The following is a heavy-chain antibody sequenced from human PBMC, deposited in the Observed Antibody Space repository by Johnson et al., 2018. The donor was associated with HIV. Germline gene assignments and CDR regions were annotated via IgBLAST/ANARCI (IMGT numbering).Heavy chain of an antibody. CDR1: GLTFSSYA. J-gene: IGHJ3*02. V-gene: IGHV3-33*08. Sequence: QVQLVESGGGVVQPGRYLRLSCAASGLTFSSYAMHWVRQAPAQGLEWVAFIRYDGSTRYYADSVKGRFTISRDNSKNTLYLQMNSLSAEDTAVYYCAKGGSAVAVAFDIWGQGTMVTVSS. CDR2: IRYDGSTR. D-gene: IGHD6-19*01. CDR3: AKGGSAVAVAFDI.